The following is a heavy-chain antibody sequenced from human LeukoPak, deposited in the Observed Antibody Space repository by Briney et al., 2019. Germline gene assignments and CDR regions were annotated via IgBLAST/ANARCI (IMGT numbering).Heavy chain of an antibody. CDR1: GFTFSSYG. V-gene: IGHV3-30*02. CDR3: TRNGAATAGAYMDV. D-gene: IGHD6-13*01. J-gene: IGHJ6*03. Sequence: GSLRLSCAASGFTFSSYGMHWVRQAPGKGLEWVAFIRYDGSNKYYADSVKGRFTISRDNSKNTLYLQMNSLRAEDTAVYYCTRNGAATAGAYMDVWGKGTTVTVSS. CDR2: IRYDGSNK.